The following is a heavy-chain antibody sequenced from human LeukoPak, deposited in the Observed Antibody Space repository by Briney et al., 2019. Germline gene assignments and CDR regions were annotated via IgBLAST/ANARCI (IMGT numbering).Heavy chain of an antibody. V-gene: IGHV1-8*03. D-gene: IGHD3-10*01. Sequence: GASVKVSCKASGYTFTSYDINWVRQATGQGLEWMGWMNPNSGNTGYAQKFQGRVTITRNTSISTAYMELSSLRSEDTAVYYCARVGFGELGLMTDYYFDYWGQGTLVTVSS. CDR2: MNPNSGNT. CDR1: GYTFTSYD. J-gene: IGHJ4*02. CDR3: ARVGFGELGLMTDYYFDY.